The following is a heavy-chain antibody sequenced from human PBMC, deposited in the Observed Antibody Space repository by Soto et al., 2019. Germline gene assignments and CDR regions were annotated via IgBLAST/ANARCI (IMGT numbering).Heavy chain of an antibody. CDR3: AEGSGGGSWYPDYYYYCYMDV. V-gene: IGHV3-23*01. CDR1: GFTFRSYA. D-gene: IGHD6-13*01. CDR2: VSGSGGST. J-gene: IGHJ6*03. Sequence: EVQLLESGGGLVQPGGSLRLSCAASGFTFRSYAMSWVRQAPGTGLESGSAVSGSGGSTYYADSVKGRFTSSRDNTKHRLYVQMNSLRAEDTAVYDCAEGSGGGSWYPDYYYYCYMDVWGRGTTVTVSS.